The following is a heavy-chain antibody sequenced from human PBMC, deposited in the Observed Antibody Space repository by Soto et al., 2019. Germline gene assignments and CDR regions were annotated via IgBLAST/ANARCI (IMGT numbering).Heavy chain of an antibody. Sequence: EVQLVESGGGLVKPGGSLRLSCAASGFTYNTYSMDWVRQAPGKGLEWVSSISDSGGYIYYADSVKGRFTISRANAKNSLFLQMDSLRVEDTAVYNCAREGGPGFGELLVWGQGALVTVSS. D-gene: IGHD3-10*01. J-gene: IGHJ4*02. V-gene: IGHV3-21*02. CDR3: AREGGPGFGELLV. CDR1: GFTYNTYS. CDR2: ISDSGGYI.